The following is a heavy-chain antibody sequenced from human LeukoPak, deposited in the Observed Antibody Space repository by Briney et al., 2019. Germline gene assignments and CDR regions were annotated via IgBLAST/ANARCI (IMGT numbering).Heavy chain of an antibody. Sequence: PGGSLRLSCAASGLTFSSHWMHWVRQAPGKGLVWVSPITNDGSSTTYADSVKGRFTISRDNAKNMLYLQMNSLRAEDTAVYYCAPQQTYSPYNWFDPWGQGTLVTVSS. D-gene: IGHD5-12*01. CDR3: APQQTYSPYNWFDP. CDR2: ITNDGSST. CDR1: GLTFSSHW. V-gene: IGHV3-74*01. J-gene: IGHJ5*02.